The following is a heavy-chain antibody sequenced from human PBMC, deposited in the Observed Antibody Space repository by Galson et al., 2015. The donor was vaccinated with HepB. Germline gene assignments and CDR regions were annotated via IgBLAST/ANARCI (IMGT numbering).Heavy chain of an antibody. CDR2: IISSSSTK. V-gene: IGHV3-48*02. J-gene: IGHJ4*02. CDR1: GFTFSIYS. Sequence: SLRLSCAASGFTFSIYSMNWVRQAPGKGLEWVSNIISSSSTKYYADSVKGRFTISRDNAKNSLYLQMNSLRDEDTAVYYCAGDHYSSSGLDYWGQGTLVTVSS. D-gene: IGHD4-11*01. CDR3: AGDHYSSSGLDY.